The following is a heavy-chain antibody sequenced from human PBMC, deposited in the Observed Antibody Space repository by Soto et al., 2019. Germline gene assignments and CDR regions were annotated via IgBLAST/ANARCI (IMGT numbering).Heavy chain of an antibody. CDR3: ARDLGGYCSSTSCSVQGWFDP. J-gene: IGHJ5*02. CDR2: IYYSGST. D-gene: IGHD2-2*01. CDR1: GGSISSGDYY. Sequence: SETLSLTCTVSGGSISSGDYYWSWIRQPPGKGLEWIGYIYYSGSTYYNPSLKSRVTISVDTSKNQFSLKLSSVTAADTAVYYCARDLGGYCSSTSCSVQGWFDPWGQGTLVTVSS. V-gene: IGHV4-30-4*01.